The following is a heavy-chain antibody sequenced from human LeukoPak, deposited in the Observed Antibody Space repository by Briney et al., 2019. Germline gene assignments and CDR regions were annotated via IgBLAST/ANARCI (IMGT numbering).Heavy chain of an antibody. V-gene: IGHV4-59*01. CDR2: TYYSGST. J-gene: IGHJ5*02. Sequence: KPSETLSLTCSVSGASISNYYWSWIRHPPGKGLEWIGYTYYSGSTNYNPSLESRVTISVDTSKNQFSLNLRSVTAADTAVYYCARGGITWFDPWGQGTLVTVSS. CDR1: GASISNYY. D-gene: IGHD2-15*01. CDR3: ARGGITWFDP.